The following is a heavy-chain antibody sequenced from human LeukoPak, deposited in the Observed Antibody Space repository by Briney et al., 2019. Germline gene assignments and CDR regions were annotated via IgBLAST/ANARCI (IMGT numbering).Heavy chain of an antibody. CDR1: DGSISSYY. Sequence: SETLSLTCTVSDGSISSYYWSWVRQPPGKGLEWIGYIYYSGSTDYNPSLKSGVTISVDTSKNQFSLKLSSVTAADTAVYYCARYSLYDYVWGSHRQTFAFDYWGQGSLVTVSS. V-gene: IGHV4-59*01. CDR3: ARYSLYDYVWGSHRQTFAFDY. CDR2: IYYSGST. D-gene: IGHD3-16*02. J-gene: IGHJ4*02.